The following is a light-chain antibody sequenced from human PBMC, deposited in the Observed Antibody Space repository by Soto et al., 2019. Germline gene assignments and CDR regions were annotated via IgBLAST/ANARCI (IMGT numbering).Light chain of an antibody. Sequence: DIQMTQSPSTLSASVGDRVTITCRASQSISTSLAWYQQKPGKAPNLLIHDASSLESGVPSRFSGSGSGTEFTLTISSLQPDDFATYYCQQYNSYWTFGQGTKVDNK. V-gene: IGKV1-5*01. CDR1: QSISTS. CDR2: DAS. J-gene: IGKJ1*01. CDR3: QQYNSYWT.